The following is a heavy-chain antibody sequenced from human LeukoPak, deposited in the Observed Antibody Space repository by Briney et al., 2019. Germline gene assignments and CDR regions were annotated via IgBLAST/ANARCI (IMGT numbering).Heavy chain of an antibody. CDR3: AREGYYYDSSGYRSYFDY. Sequence: PGGSLRLSCAASGFTVSSNYMNWVRQAPGKGLEWVSVIYSGGSTYYADSVKGRFTISRDHSKNTLYLQMNSLRAEDTAVYYCAREGYYYDSSGYRSYFDYWGQGTLVTVSS. J-gene: IGHJ4*02. CDR2: IYSGGST. D-gene: IGHD3-22*01. V-gene: IGHV3-53*01. CDR1: GFTVSSNY.